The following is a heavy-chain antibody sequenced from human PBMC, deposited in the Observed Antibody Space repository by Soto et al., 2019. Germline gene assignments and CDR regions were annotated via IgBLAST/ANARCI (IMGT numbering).Heavy chain of an antibody. CDR3: ARGLSVTLFDN. CDR1: GGSISTGGYY. V-gene: IGHV4-31*03. D-gene: IGHD4-17*01. J-gene: IGHJ4*02. CDR2: IYYSGST. Sequence: QVQLQESGPGLVKPSQTLSLTCTVSGGSISTGGYYWTWIRQHPGKGLEWIGYIYYSGSTYYNPSLKSRVTISVDTSKNQFSLKLSSVTAADSAVYYCARGLSVTLFDNWGQGTLVTVSS.